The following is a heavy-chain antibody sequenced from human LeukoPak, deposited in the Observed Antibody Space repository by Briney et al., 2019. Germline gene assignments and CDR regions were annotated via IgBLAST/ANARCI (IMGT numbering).Heavy chain of an antibody. V-gene: IGHV1-8*01. D-gene: IGHD2/OR15-2a*01. CDR1: GYTFTSYD. J-gene: IGHJ6*03. Sequence: ASVKASCKASGYTFTSYDINWVRQATGQGLEWMGWMNPNSGNTGYAQKFQGRVTMTRNTSISTAYMELSSLRSEDTAVYYCARGRGPDYFNYCYYYYMDVWGKGTTVTISS. CDR2: MNPNSGNT. CDR3: ARGRGPDYFNYCYYYYMDV.